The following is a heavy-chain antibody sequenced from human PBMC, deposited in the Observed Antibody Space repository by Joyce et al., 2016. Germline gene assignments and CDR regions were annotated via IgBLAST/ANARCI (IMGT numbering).Heavy chain of an antibody. J-gene: IGHJ3*02. D-gene: IGHD1-14*01. CDR2: INTDGSTT. V-gene: IGHV3-74*01. CDR3: ARSGGWAFDI. Sequence: EVQLVQSGGGLVQPGGSLRLSCAASGFTLSTYWMHWFRQAPGKGLVWVSRINTDGSTTTYADSVEGRCTISRDNAKNTLYLQLNSLRVDDTAVYFCARSGGWAFDICGQGTMVTVSS. CDR1: GFTLSTYW.